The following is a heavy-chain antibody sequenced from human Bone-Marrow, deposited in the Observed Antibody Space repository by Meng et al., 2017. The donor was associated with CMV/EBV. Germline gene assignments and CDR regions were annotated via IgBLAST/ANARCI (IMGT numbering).Heavy chain of an antibody. J-gene: IGHJ4*02. Sequence: GESLKISCAASGFTFSSYSMNWVRQAPGKGLEWVSSISSSSSYIYYADSVKGRFTISRDNAKNSLYLQRNSLRAEDTAVYYCASIRGYWGYFDYWGQGTLVTVSS. V-gene: IGHV3-21*01. D-gene: IGHD7-27*01. CDR2: ISSSSSYI. CDR1: GFTFSSYS. CDR3: ASIRGYWGYFDY.